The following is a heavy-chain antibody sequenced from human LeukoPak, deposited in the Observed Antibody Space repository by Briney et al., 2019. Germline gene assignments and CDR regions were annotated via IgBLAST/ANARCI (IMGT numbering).Heavy chain of an antibody. J-gene: IGHJ6*03. D-gene: IGHD4-17*01. Sequence: PGGSLRLSCAVSGFSFSSYGMNWVRQAPGKGLEWLAFMRYDGSNKYYADSVKGRFTISRDNSKNTLYLQMNSLRAEDTAVYYCAKDGTVSYYYYMDVWGKGTTVTISS. CDR1: GFSFSSYG. V-gene: IGHV3-30*02. CDR3: AKDGTVSYYYYMDV. CDR2: MRYDGSNK.